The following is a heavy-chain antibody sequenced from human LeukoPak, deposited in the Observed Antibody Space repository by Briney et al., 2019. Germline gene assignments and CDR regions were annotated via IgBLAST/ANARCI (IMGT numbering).Heavy chain of an antibody. J-gene: IGHJ4*02. CDR3: VRSSDYYGSGAYYFDY. CDR2: ISTTGNTI. D-gene: IGHD3-10*01. CDR1: GFMFSDYH. Sequence: NPGGSLRLSCAASGFMFSDYHMTWIRQAPGKGLEWISYISTTGNTIFYADSVKGRFTISRDNAKNSLYLQMNSLRAEDTAVYYCVRSSDYYGSGAYYFDYWGQGTLVTVSS. V-gene: IGHV3-11*04.